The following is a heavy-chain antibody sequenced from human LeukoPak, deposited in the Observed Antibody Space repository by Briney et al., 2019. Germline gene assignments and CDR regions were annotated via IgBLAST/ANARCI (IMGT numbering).Heavy chain of an antibody. D-gene: IGHD1-26*01. Sequence: GESLKISCKGSGYSFTTFWIGWVRQMPGKGLEWMGIIYPGDSDTRYSPSFQGQVTMSADKSINTAYLQWTSLKASDTAMYYCAHSGSYRGTFDIWGQGTMVTVSS. V-gene: IGHV5-51*01. CDR1: GYSFTTFW. CDR3: AHSGSYRGTFDI. CDR2: IYPGDSDT. J-gene: IGHJ3*02.